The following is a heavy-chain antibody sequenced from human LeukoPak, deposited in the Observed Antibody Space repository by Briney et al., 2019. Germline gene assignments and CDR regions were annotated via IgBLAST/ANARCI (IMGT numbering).Heavy chain of an antibody. V-gene: IGHV4-61*01. CDR3: ARVSVAGTGPDY. CDR1: GGSLCSSTYY. Sequence: SEALSLTCTVSGGSLCSSTYYWSWIRPPPRKGLEWVGFFSYNVHSDYHPSLKSRVTISIDTSKNQFSLRLSSVTAADTAIYYCARVSVAGTGPDYWGQGTLVTVSS. J-gene: IGHJ4*02. CDR2: FSYNVHS. D-gene: IGHD6-13*01.